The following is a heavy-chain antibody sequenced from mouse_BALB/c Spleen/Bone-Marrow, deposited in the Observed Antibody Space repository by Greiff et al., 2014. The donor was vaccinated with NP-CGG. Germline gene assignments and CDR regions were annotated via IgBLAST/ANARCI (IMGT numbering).Heavy chain of an antibody. CDR1: GYTFTSYW. CDR3: ARYYRYDTSDY. CDR2: INPSTGYT. V-gene: IGHV1-7*01. J-gene: IGHJ2*01. D-gene: IGHD2-14*01. Sequence: QVHVKQSGAELAKPGASVRMSCKASGYTFTSYWMHWVKQRPGQGLEWIGYINPSTGYTAYNQNFKDKATLTADKSSSTAYMQLSSRTSEDSAVYYCARYYRYDTSDYWGQGTTLTVSS.